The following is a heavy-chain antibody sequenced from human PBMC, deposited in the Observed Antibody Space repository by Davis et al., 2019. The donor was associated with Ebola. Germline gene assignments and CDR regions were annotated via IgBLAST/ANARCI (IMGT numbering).Heavy chain of an antibody. J-gene: IGHJ4*02. D-gene: IGHD3-16*01. Sequence: SETLSLTCTVSGGSIRSLYWSWIRQPPGKGLEWIGYIYYSGNSKYNPSLKSRVTISVDTSKNQFSLKLSSVTAADTAVYYCAENGLDYWGQGTLVTVSS. CDR2: IYYSGNS. V-gene: IGHV4-59*08. CDR1: GGSIRSLY. CDR3: AENGLDY.